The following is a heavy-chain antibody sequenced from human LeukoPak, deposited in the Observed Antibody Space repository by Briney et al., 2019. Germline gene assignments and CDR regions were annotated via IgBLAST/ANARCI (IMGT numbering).Heavy chain of an antibody. CDR1: VFTFSNYE. CDR2: ISGGGGST. V-gene: IGHV3-23*01. J-gene: IGHJ4*02. D-gene: IGHD3-22*01. CDR3: ARENWVYNWKYDSSGSGINY. Sequence: GGSLRLTCATSVFTFSNYEMYWVRQAPERGLEWVSIISGGGGSTYYSDSVKGRFTIARDNSKNTLYLQMNSLRAEDTAIYYCARENWVYNWKYDSSGSGINYWGQGTLVTVSS.